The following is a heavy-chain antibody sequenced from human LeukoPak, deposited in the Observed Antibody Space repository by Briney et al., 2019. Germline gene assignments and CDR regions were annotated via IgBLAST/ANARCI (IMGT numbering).Heavy chain of an antibody. CDR1: GGSISSYY. J-gene: IGHJ3*01. Sequence: SETLSLTCTVSGGSISSYYWSWIRQPPGKGLEWLGTIYYDGSTFYSPSFKSRVTISINASKKQLSLNLASVTAADTAVYYCARRGDAWQILYSFDVWGQGTAVIVSS. CDR3: ARRGDAWQILYSFDV. V-gene: IGHV4-59*04. CDR2: IYYDGST. D-gene: IGHD2-15*01.